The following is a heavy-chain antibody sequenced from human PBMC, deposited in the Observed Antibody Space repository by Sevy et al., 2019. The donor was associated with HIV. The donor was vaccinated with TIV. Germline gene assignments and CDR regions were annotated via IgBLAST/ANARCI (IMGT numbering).Heavy chain of an antibody. CDR2: TNAGNGNT. CDR1: GYTFTSYV. V-gene: IGHV1-3*01. D-gene: IGHD3-22*01. J-gene: IGHJ4*02. CDR3: ARDGDSSGYLYYFDY. Sequence: ASVKVSCKASGYTFTSYVMHWVRQAPGQRLEWMGWTNAGNGNTKYSQKFQGRVTITRDTSAGTAYMELSSLRSEDTAVYYCARDGDSSGYLYYFDYWGQGTLVTVSS.